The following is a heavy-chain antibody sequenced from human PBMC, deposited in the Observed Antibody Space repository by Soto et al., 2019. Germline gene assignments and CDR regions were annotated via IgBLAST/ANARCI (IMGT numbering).Heavy chain of an antibody. Sequence: QVQLVESGGGVVQPGRSLRLSCAASGFTFTQYALHWVRQAPGKGLEWVAVISYNGGKIYYADSVKGRFTISRDNSKSTLYLQINSLRAEDTGVYYCTRTTISEAFDYWGQGTLLNVS. CDR3: TRTTISEAFDY. D-gene: IGHD4-4*01. CDR1: GFTFTQYA. J-gene: IGHJ4*02. V-gene: IGHV3-30-3*01. CDR2: ISYNGGKI.